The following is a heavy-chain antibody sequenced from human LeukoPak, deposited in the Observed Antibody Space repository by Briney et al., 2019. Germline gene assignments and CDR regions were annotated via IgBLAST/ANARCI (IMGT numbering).Heavy chain of an antibody. CDR1: GYTFTSYD. V-gene: IGHV1-8*01. J-gene: IGHJ4*02. CDR3: ARVARPPTYYYGSGSMAAFDY. D-gene: IGHD3-10*01. Sequence: VASVKVSCKASGYTFTSYDINWVRQATGQVLEWMGWMNPNSGNTGYAQKFQGRVTMTRNTSISTAYMELSSLRSEDTAVYYCARVARPPTYYYGSGSMAAFDYWGQGTLVTVSS. CDR2: MNPNSGNT.